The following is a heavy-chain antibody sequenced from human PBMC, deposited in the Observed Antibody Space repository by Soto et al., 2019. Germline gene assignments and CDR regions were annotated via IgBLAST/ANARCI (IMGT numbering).Heavy chain of an antibody. CDR2: IWYDGSNK. J-gene: IGHJ4*02. CDR3: ARDGYAHYFDY. Sequence: GGSLRLSCAASGFTFSSYGMHWVRQAPGKGLEWVAVIWYDGSNKYYADSVKGRFTISRDNSKNTLYLQMNSLRAEDTAVYYCARDGYAHYFDYWGQGTLVTVSS. CDR1: GFTFSSYG. V-gene: IGHV3-33*01. D-gene: IGHD5-12*01.